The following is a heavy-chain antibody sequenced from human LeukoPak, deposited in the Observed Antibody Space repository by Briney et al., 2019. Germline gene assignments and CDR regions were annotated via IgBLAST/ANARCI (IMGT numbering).Heavy chain of an antibody. D-gene: IGHD1-26*01. CDR3: TGWGLELRGDYYYMDV. CDR2: IKSKTDGGTT. CDR1: AFTFSNAW. J-gene: IGHJ6*03. V-gene: IGHV3-15*01. Sequence: PGGSLRLSCAASAFTFSNAWMNWVRQAPGKGLEWVGRIKSKTDGGTTDYAAPVKGRFTISRDDSKNTLYLQMNSLKTEDTGVYYCTGWGLELRGDYYYMDVWGKGTTVTISS.